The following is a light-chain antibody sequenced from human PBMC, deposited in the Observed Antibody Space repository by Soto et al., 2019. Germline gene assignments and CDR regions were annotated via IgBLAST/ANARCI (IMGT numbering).Light chain of an antibody. CDR3: QRSYSTPRT. V-gene: IGKV1-39*01. J-gene: IGKJ1*01. CDR1: QSISNY. Sequence: DIQMTQSPSSLSASVGDRVTITCRASQSISNYLNWYQQKPGKAPKLLMYAASSLQSGVPSRLSDSGSGTDFTLTISSLQPEDFATCYCQRSYSTPRTFGQGTKVEIK. CDR2: AAS.